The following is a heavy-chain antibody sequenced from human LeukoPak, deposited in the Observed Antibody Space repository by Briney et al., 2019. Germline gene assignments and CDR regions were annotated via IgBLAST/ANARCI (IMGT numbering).Heavy chain of an antibody. J-gene: IGHJ3*02. Sequence: SETLSLTCTVSGGSISSYYWSWIRQPPGKGLEWIGYIYYSGATSYNPSLRSRVTISVDTSKNQFSLILNSVTAADTAVYYCAREVEYYDSSGHRSHAFDIWGQGTVVTVSS. D-gene: IGHD3-22*01. V-gene: IGHV4-4*08. CDR3: AREVEYYDSSGHRSHAFDI. CDR1: GGSISSYY. CDR2: IYYSGAT.